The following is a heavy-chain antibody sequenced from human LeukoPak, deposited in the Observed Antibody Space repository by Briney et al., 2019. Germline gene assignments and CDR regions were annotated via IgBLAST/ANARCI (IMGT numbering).Heavy chain of an antibody. V-gene: IGHV1-69*01. CDR1: GGTFSSYA. Sequence: ASVKVSCKASGGTFSSYAISWVRQAPGQGLEWMGGIIPIFGTANYAQKFQGRVTITADESANTAYMELSSLRFEDTAVYYCARGIVVQPSANWFDPWGQGTPVTVSS. J-gene: IGHJ5*02. CDR2: IIPIFGTA. CDR3: ARGIVVQPSANWFDP. D-gene: IGHD2-2*01.